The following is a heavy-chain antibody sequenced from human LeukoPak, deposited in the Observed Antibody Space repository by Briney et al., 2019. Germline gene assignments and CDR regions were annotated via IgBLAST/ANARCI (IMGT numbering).Heavy chain of an antibody. D-gene: IGHD1-26*01. CDR2: ITYDGSSK. CDR1: GFTFSTYA. V-gene: IGHV3-30-3*01. Sequence: GGSLRLSCAASGFTFSTYAIHWVRQAPGKGLEWVAVITYDGSSKYHADSVKGRITISRDNSKNTVYLQMNSLRAEDTALYYCARGTAVGGNFDYWGQGSLVTVSS. CDR3: ARGTAVGGNFDY. J-gene: IGHJ4*02.